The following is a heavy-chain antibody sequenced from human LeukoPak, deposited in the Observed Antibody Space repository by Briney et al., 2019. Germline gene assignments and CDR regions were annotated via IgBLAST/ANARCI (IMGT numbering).Heavy chain of an antibody. CDR1: GDSISGSNYY. Sequence: PSETLSLTCTVSGDSISGSNYYWGWIRQSPGQGLEWIGGIYDGGSPYSKSFLKGGSTYYNPSLKSRVTISVDRSKNQFSLKLSSVTAADTAVYYCARAAFLEWSPPFDYWGQGTLVTVSS. J-gene: IGHJ4*02. D-gene: IGHD3-3*01. CDR3: ARAAFLEWSPPFDY. CDR2: IYDGGSPYSKSFLKGGST. V-gene: IGHV4-39*07.